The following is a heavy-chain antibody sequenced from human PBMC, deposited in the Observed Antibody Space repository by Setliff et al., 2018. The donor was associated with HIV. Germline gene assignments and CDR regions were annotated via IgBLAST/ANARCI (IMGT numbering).Heavy chain of an antibody. Sequence: ETLSLTCTVSGGSISSFSYYWAWIRQSPGKGLEWIGNVYHSGGTDYNPSLRSRVTISVDTSTNQFSLNLASVTAADTAVYYCTRRFEKWLAFDYWGQGTLVTVSS. D-gene: IGHD6-19*01. CDR3: TRRFEKWLAFDY. J-gene: IGHJ4*02. CDR2: VYHSGGT. CDR1: GGSISSFSYY. V-gene: IGHV4-39*01.